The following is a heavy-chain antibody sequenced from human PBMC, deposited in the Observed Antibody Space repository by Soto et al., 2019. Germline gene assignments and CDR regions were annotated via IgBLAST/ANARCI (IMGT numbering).Heavy chain of an antibody. J-gene: IGHJ4*02. CDR1: GFTFTTYS. D-gene: IGHD6-19*01. CDR2: ITSSSSHT. V-gene: IGHV3-21*01. Sequence: EVQLVESGGGLVKPGGSLRLSCAASGFTFTTYSMNWVRQAPGKGLEWVSSITSSSSHTYYADSVKGRFTISRDNAKNSLYLQMNSLRAEDTAVYYCARLVAGSNLDYWGQGTLVTVSS. CDR3: ARLVAGSNLDY.